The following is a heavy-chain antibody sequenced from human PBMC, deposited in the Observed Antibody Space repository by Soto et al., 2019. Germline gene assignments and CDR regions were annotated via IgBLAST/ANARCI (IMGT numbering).Heavy chain of an antibody. Sequence: EEQLVESEGGVVQPGGSLRLSCAASGFTFSYYWMHWVRQAPGQGLVWVSRIHSDGSSTTYADSVKGRFTISRDNGRNMMWLQMNSLRAEDTAVYYCARGDRGAFDLWGQGTMVTVSS. J-gene: IGHJ3*01. CDR2: IHSDGSST. CDR1: GFTFSYYW. D-gene: IGHD1-26*01. V-gene: IGHV3-74*01. CDR3: ARGDRGAFDL.